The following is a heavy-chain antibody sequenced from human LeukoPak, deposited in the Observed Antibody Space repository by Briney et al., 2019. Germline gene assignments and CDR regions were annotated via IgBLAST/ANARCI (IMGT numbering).Heavy chain of an antibody. CDR2: IKSKTDGGTT. CDR1: GFTFSNDW. J-gene: IGHJ4*02. D-gene: IGHD3-22*01. CDR3: TTDSSGYYEGYFDY. V-gene: IGHV3-15*01. Sequence: GGSLRLSCAASGFTFSNDWMSWVRQAPGKGLEWVGRIKSKTDGGTTDYAAPVKGRFTISRDDSKNTLYLQMNSLKTEDTAVYYCTTDSSGYYEGYFDYWGQGTLVTVSS.